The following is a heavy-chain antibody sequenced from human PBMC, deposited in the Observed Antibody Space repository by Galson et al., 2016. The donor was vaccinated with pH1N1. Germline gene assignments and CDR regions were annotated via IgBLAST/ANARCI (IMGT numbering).Heavy chain of an antibody. CDR3: ARVLRSVVFDY. Sequence: SVKVSCKASGYSFVRYYMHWVRRVPGQGLEWMGWIDPNSGDSTYAQNFQGRVTMTRDTSIGTVSMELSSLKYDDPAVYYSARVLRSVVFDYWGQGTLVTVSS. J-gene: IGHJ4*02. V-gene: IGHV1-2*02. CDR2: IDPNSGDS. D-gene: IGHD2-21*01. CDR1: GYSFVRYY.